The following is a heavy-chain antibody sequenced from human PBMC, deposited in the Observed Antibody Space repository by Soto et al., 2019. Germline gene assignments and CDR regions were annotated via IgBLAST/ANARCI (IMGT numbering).Heavy chain of an antibody. D-gene: IGHD2-15*01. CDR1: GFTVSTKY. CDR2: IQSGGST. CDR3: TRDDVYCDGGGCYGVPMDV. V-gene: IGHV3-66*01. J-gene: IGHJ6*04. Sequence: EVQLVESGGGLVQPGGSLRLSCAASGFTVSTKYMSWVRQAPGKGLDWFSLIQSGGSTYYAGSVEGRFTISRDNSENMLLLQMNSLRVEDTAMYYCTRDDVYCDGGGCYGVPMDVWGKVTTVTVSA.